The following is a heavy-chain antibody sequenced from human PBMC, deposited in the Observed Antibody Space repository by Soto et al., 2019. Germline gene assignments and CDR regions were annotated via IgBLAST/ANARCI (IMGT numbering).Heavy chain of an antibody. J-gene: IGHJ3*02. Sequence: SETLSRTCSVSGGSISSGGYYWIWIRHHPGKGLEWIGYIYYSGSTYYNPSLKSRVTISVDTSKNQFSLKLSSVTAADTAVYYCASSPAYYYDSSGSDDAFDIWGQGTMVTVSS. V-gene: IGHV4-31*03. D-gene: IGHD3-22*01. CDR1: GGSISSGGYY. CDR2: IYYSGST. CDR3: ASSPAYYYDSSGSDDAFDI.